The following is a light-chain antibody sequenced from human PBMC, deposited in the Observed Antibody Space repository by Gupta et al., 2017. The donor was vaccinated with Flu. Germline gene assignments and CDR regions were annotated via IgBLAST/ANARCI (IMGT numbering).Light chain of an antibody. CDR2: EVN. CDR1: NSDIGAYKY. Sequence: QSALTQPPSASGSRGQSVTISCSATNSDIGAYKYTSWYQQHPGKAPNLILSEVNKRPSGVPDRFSGSKSGNTASLTVSGLQPEDEADYYCSSYAGNFRILFGGGTKVTV. CDR3: SSYAGNFRIL. J-gene: IGLJ2*01. V-gene: IGLV2-8*01.